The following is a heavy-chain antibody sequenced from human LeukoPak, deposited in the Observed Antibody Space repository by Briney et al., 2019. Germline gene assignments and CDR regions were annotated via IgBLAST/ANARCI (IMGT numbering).Heavy chain of an antibody. CDR1: GFTVSSSY. CDR3: ARRYYSMDV. Sequence: GGSLRLSCAASGFTVSSSYMKWVRQAPGKGLEWVSVVYSGGSTYYEDSVKGRFTISRDNSRNTLYLQMSSLRAEDTAVYYCARRYYSMDVWGQGTTVTVSS. V-gene: IGHV3-66*04. J-gene: IGHJ6*02. CDR2: VYSGGST.